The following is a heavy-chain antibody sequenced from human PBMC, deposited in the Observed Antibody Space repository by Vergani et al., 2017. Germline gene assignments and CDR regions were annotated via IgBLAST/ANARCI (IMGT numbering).Heavy chain of an antibody. V-gene: IGHV4-30-4*01. J-gene: IGHJ4*02. Sequence: QVQLPESGPGLVKPSQTLSLTCTVSGGSISSGDYYWSWIRQPPGKGLEWIGYIYYSGSTYYNPSLKSRVTISVDTSKNQFSLKLSSVTAADTAVYYCARKREDDAMVRGVIYFDYWGQGTLVTVSS. CDR2: IYYSGST. CDR1: GGSISSGDYY. CDR3: ARKREDDAMVRGVIYFDY. D-gene: IGHD3-10*01.